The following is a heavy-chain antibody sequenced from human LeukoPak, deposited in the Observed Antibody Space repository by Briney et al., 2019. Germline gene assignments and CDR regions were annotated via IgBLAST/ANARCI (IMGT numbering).Heavy chain of an antibody. Sequence: SETLSLTCAVYGGSFSGYYWSWIRQPPGKGLEWIGEINHSGSTNYNPSLKSRVTISVDTSKNQFSLKLSSVTAADTAVYYCARDGGYSSSFWAVDYWGQGTLVTVSS. CDR3: ARDGGYSSSFWAVDY. D-gene: IGHD6-6*01. V-gene: IGHV4-34*01. J-gene: IGHJ4*02. CDR1: GGSFSGYY. CDR2: INHSGST.